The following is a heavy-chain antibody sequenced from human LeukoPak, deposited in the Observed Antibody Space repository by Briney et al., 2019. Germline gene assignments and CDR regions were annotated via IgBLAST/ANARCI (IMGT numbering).Heavy chain of an antibody. D-gene: IGHD2-21*02. CDR2: MNPNSGNT. V-gene: IGHV1-8*02. Sequence: GASVKVSCKASGYTFTSYDINWVRQATGQGLEWMGWMNPNSGNTGYAQKFQGRVTMTRNTSISTAYMELSSLRSEDTAVYYCARPSVTDDAFDIWGQGTMVTVSS. J-gene: IGHJ3*02. CDR1: GYTFTSYD. CDR3: ARPSVTDDAFDI.